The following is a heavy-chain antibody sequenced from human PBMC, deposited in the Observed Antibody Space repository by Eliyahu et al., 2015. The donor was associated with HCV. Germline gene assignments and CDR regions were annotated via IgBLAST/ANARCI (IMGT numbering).Heavy chain of an antibody. CDR3: ASTRGVTPHNWFDP. J-gene: IGHJ5*02. CDR1: GGSISSSRYY. V-gene: IGHV4-39*01. D-gene: IGHD5-18*01. Sequence: QLQLQESGPGLVKPSETLSLTCTVSGGSISSSRYYWGWIRQPPGKGPGLVWGIHFRWGPPYNPSLKSRVTISVDTSKNQFSLKLSSVTAADTAVYYCASTRGVTPHNWFDPWGQGTLVTVSS. CDR2: IHFRWGP.